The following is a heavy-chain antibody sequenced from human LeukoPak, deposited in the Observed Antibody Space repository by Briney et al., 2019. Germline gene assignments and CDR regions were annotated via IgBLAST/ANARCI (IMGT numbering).Heavy chain of an antibody. CDR2: IYHSGST. CDR1: GGSFSGYY. V-gene: IGHV4-34*01. Sequence: SETLSLTCAVYGGSFSGYYWSWIRQPPGKGLEWIGEIYHSGSTNYNPSLKSRVTISVDKSKNQFSLKLSSVTAADTAVYYCASRGGIAAAAVDPWGQGTLVTVSS. D-gene: IGHD6-13*01. CDR3: ASRGGIAAAAVDP. J-gene: IGHJ5*02.